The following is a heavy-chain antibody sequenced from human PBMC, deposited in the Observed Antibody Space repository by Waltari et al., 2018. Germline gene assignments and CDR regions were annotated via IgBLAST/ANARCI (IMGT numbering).Heavy chain of an antibody. J-gene: IGHJ3*02. D-gene: IGHD6-19*01. CDR3: AKDQAIAVAGDDAFDI. Sequence: EVQLLESGGGLVQPGGSLRLSCAASGFTFSSYAMSWVRQAPGQGLEWVSAISGSGGRTYYADALKCRFTISRDNSKNTLYLQMNSLRAEDTAVYYCAKDQAIAVAGDDAFDIWGQGTMVTVSS. V-gene: IGHV3-23*01. CDR2: ISGSGGRT. CDR1: GFTFSSYA.